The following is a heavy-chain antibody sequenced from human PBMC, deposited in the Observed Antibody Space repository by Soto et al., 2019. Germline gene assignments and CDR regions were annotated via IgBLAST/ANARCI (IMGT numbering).Heavy chain of an antibody. J-gene: IGHJ1*01. CDR3: ARGTRFGESPPH. V-gene: IGHV1-69*12. CDR1: GGTFSSYA. CDR2: IIPIFGTA. Sequence: QVQLVQSGAEVKKPGSSVKVSCKASGGTFSSYAISWVRQAPGQGLEWMGGIIPIFGTANYAQKFQGRVTIHVDESTRTADMELSSLRAEETAVYYCARGTRFGESPPHWGQGTLVNVSS. D-gene: IGHD3-10*01.